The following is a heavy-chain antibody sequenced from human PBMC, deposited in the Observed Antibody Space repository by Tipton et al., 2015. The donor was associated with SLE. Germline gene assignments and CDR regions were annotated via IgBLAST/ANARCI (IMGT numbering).Heavy chain of an antibody. CDR3: AREDISMMVVGRPFEM. J-gene: IGHJ3*02. V-gene: IGHV4-59*01. CDR2: VYYTGSA. Sequence: GLVKPSETLSLTCTVSGDSINRYWSWIRQPPGKGLEWLGYVYYTGSANYNPSLKSRVTISIDASKNQFSLSLTSVSAADTAVYYCAREDISMMVVGRPFEMWGQGTMVSVAP. CDR1: GDSINRY. D-gene: IGHD3-22*01.